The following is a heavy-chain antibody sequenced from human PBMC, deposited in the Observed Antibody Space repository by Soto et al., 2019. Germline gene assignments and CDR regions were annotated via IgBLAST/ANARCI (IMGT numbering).Heavy chain of an antibody. Sequence: ASVKVSCKASGYTFTSYGISWVRQAPGQGLEWMGWISAYNGNTNYAQKLQGRVTMTTDTSTSTAYMELRSLRSDDTAVYYCARVLGSSGYRKKDAFDIWGQGTMVTVSS. CDR3: ARVLGSSGYRKKDAFDI. V-gene: IGHV1-18*04. J-gene: IGHJ3*02. CDR2: ISAYNGNT. D-gene: IGHD3-22*01. CDR1: GYTFTSYG.